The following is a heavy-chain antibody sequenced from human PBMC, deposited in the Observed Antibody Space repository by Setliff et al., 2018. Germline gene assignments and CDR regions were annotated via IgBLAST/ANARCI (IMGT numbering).Heavy chain of an antibody. CDR1: GYTFTSYA. V-gene: IGHV1-3*01. Sequence: ASVKVSCKASGYTFTSYAMHWVRQAPGQRLEWMGWINAGNGNTKYSQKFQGRVTITRDTSASTAYMELSSLRSEDTAVYYCARARNYGDHSHRGLDVWGQGTTVTVSS. CDR2: INAGNGNT. CDR3: ARARNYGDHSHRGLDV. D-gene: IGHD4-17*01. J-gene: IGHJ6*02.